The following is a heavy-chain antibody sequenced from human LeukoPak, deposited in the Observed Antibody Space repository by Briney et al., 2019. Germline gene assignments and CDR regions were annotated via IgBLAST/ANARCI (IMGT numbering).Heavy chain of an antibody. CDR1: GFTFSSYG. Sequence: GGSLRLSCAASGFTFSSYGMHWVRQAPGKGLEWVAVIWYDGSNKYYADSVRGRFTISRDNSKNTLYLQMNSLRAEDTAVYYCARSTYYYDSSGYIPDGVSTLDYWGQGTLVTVSS. J-gene: IGHJ4*02. CDR2: IWYDGSNK. V-gene: IGHV3-33*01. CDR3: ARSTYYYDSSGYIPDGVSTLDY. D-gene: IGHD3-22*01.